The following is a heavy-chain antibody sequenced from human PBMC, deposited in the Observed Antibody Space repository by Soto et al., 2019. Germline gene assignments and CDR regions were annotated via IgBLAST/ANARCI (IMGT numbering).Heavy chain of an antibody. V-gene: IGHV3-11*06. CDR2: ISSSSSYT. J-gene: IGHJ5*02. CDR3: ASQLKPTYNWFDP. Sequence: LRLSCAASGFTFSDYYMSWIRQAPGKGLEWVSYISSSSSYTNYADSVKGRFTISRDNAKNSLYLQMNSLRAEDTAVYYCASQLKPTYNWFDPWGQGTLVTVSS. CDR1: GFTFSDYY. D-gene: IGHD6-6*01.